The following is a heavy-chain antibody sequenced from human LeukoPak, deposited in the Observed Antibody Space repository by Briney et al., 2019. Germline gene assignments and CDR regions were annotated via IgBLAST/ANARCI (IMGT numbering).Heavy chain of an antibody. V-gene: IGHV3-7*01. CDR1: RFTFSNYW. D-gene: IGHD2-21*02. J-gene: IGHJ4*02. CDR3: ARWGPYCVGDYCPALDS. Sequence: GGSLRLSCVASRFTFSNYWMSWVRQAPGKGLEWVANINQDGSKKRYADSMKGRFTISRDNAKESLYLQLNSLRAEDTAVYYCARWGPYCVGDYCPALDSWGPGTLVTVSS. CDR2: INQDGSKK.